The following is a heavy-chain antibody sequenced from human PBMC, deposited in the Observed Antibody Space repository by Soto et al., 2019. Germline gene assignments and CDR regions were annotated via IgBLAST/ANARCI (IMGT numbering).Heavy chain of an antibody. CDR2: ISANSDYA. D-gene: IGHD3-16*02. J-gene: IGHJ4*02. CDR3: AKVPSQYIWGSYLRYYDY. V-gene: IGHV3-23*01. CDR1: GFTFSNYA. Sequence: EVQILESGGGLVQPGGSLRLSCAASGFTFSNYAMTWVRQAPGRGLEWVSAISANSDYAYYADSVTDRFTISRDNSKNTLYLQMDSLRAEDTAVYYCAKVPSQYIWGSYLRYYDYWGLGTLVTVSS.